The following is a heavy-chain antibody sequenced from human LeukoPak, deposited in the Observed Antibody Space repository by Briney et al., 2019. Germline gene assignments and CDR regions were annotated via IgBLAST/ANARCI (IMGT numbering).Heavy chain of an antibody. CDR2: IKQDGSGT. D-gene: IGHD3-9*01. CDR1: GFTFSSYW. V-gene: IGHV3-7*01. Sequence: PGGSLRLSCAASGFTFSSYWMSWVRQAPGKGLEWVANIKQDGSGTYYVDSVKGRFTISRDNAKSSLYLQMNSLRDEDTAVYYCARMAGGNTGYRDFDYWGQGTLVTVSS. J-gene: IGHJ4*02. CDR3: ARMAGGNTGYRDFDY.